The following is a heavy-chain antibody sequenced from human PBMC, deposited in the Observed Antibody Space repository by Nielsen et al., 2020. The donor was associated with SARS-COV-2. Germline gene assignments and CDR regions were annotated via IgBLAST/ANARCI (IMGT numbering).Heavy chain of an antibody. CDR3: ARPRPGVWYFDL. Sequence: GESLKISCKGSGYSFTSYWISWVRQMPGKGLEWMGRIDPSDSYTNYSPSFQGQVTISADKSISTAYLQWSSLKASDTAMYYCARPRPGVWYFDLWGRGTLVTVSS. V-gene: IGHV5-10-1*04. CDR1: GYSFTSYW. CDR2: IDPSDSYT. D-gene: IGHD2-8*01. J-gene: IGHJ2*01.